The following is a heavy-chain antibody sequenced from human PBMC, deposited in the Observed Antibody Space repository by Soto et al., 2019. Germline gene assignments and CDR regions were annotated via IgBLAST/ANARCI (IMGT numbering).Heavy chain of an antibody. J-gene: IGHJ4*02. V-gene: IGHV4-31*03. D-gene: IGHD6-13*01. CDR2: IYYSGST. Sequence: PSETLSLTCTVSGGSISSGGYYWSWIRQHPGKGLEWIGYIYYSGSTYYNPSLKSRVTISVDTSKNQFSLKLSSVTAADTAVYNCAREAGIAAAGFDYWGQGTLVTVSS. CDR1: GGSISSGGYY. CDR3: AREAGIAAAGFDY.